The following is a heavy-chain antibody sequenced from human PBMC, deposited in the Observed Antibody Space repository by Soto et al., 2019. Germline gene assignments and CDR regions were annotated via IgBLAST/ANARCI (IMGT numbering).Heavy chain of an antibody. CDR2: ISPYNVNT. Sequence: RQAPAKGLEWMGWISPYNVNTNYAQKLQGRVTMTTDTSTSTAYMELRSLRSDDTSVYYCAKDPHNEFSPRGPGSLVPGSP. CDR3: AKDPHNEFSP. V-gene: IGHV1-18*01. J-gene: IGHJ5*02.